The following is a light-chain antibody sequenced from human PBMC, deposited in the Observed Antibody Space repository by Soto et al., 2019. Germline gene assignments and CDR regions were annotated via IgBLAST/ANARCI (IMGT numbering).Light chain of an antibody. Sequence: EIVVTQSPATLSLSPGERATLSCRTSQSVSSYFAWYQQKPGRAPRLLIYDASSRATGIPARFIGSGSGTDVTLTISSLEPEDFAVYYCQQRSNWPITFGQGTRLEMK. CDR2: DAS. CDR1: QSVSSY. CDR3: QQRSNWPIT. J-gene: IGKJ5*01. V-gene: IGKV3-11*01.